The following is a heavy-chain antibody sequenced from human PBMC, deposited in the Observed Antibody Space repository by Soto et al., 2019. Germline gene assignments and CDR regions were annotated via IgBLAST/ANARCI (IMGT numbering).Heavy chain of an antibody. D-gene: IGHD3-3*02. J-gene: IGHJ6*02. CDR2: ISGSGGST. Sequence: PGGSLRLSCAASGFTFSSYAMSWVRQAPGKGLEWVSAISGSGGSTYYADSVKGRFTISRDNSKNTLYLQMNSLRAEDTAVYYCAKFEAFYYYYGMDVWGQGTTVTVYS. CDR1: GFTFSSYA. V-gene: IGHV3-23*01. CDR3: AKFEAFYYYYGMDV.